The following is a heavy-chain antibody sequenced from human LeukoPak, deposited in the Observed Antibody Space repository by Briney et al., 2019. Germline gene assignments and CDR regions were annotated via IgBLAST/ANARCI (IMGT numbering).Heavy chain of an antibody. CDR3: ARGPYHRGSGSYPY. CDR1: GFTFSNYA. Sequence: GASLRLSCAASGFTFSNYAMNWVRQAPGKGLEWVSSISSSSSYIYYADSVKGRFTISRDNAKNSLYLQVNSLRAEDTAVYYCARGPYHRGSGSYPYWGQGTLVTVSS. D-gene: IGHD3-10*01. V-gene: IGHV3-21*01. CDR2: ISSSSSYI. J-gene: IGHJ4*02.